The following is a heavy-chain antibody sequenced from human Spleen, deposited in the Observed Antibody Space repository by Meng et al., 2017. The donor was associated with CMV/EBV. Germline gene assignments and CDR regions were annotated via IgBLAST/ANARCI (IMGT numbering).Heavy chain of an antibody. CDR2: IYGGGGT. V-gene: IGHV3-53*01. D-gene: IGHD1-1*01. CDR3: GRDPGLPNGIHV. J-gene: IGHJ6*02. Sequence: GESLKIPWAVSGFALSANYMSWVRQAPGKGLEWVSVIYGGGGTDYGDSVKGRFTISRDSSQNTVYLQMNGLRAEDTAVYYCGRDPGLPNGIHVWGQGTTVTVSS. CDR1: GFALSANY.